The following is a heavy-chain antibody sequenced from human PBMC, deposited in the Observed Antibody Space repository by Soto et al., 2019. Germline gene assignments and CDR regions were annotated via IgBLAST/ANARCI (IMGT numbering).Heavy chain of an antibody. CDR2: INPNDGGT. J-gene: IGHJ4*02. CDR1: GYTVTTHH. Sequence: QVQLVQSGAEVKKPGASVKVSCKASGYTVTTHHVHWVRQAPGQGLEWVGIINPNDGGTLYAQKFQGRVTMTRDTSTSTVYVEMSSLASEVTAVYYCARVAYQSLDNWGQGTLVTVSS. V-gene: IGHV1-46*01. CDR3: ARVAYQSLDN. D-gene: IGHD3-16*01.